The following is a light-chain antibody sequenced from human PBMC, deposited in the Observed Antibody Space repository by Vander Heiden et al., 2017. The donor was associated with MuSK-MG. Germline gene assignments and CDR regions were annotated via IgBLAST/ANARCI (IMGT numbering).Light chain of an antibody. J-gene: IGLJ2*01. Sequence: QSALTQPASVSGSPGQSITISCTGTSSDVGAYNYVSWYQQHPGKAPKLIIYDVTNRPSGVSYRFSGSKSGSTASLTVSGLQADDEADYYCSSYTPSVLVVFGGGTKLTVL. CDR3: SSYTPSVLVV. CDR1: SSDVGAYNY. V-gene: IGLV2-14*03. CDR2: DVT.